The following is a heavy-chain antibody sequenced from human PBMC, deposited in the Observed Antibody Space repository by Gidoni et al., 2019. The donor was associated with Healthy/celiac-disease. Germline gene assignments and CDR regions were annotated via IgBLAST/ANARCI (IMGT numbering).Heavy chain of an antibody. CDR3: ARMYYYDSSGYPFYYYYYGMDV. CDR1: GGSISRYY. V-gene: IGHV4-4*07. D-gene: IGHD3-22*01. CDR2: IYTSGST. Sequence: QVQLQESGPGLVRPAETLSLTCTVPGGSISRYYRSGIRQPAGKGLEWIGRIYTSGSTTYNPSLKSRGTMSVDTSKNQFSLKLSSVTAADTAVYYCARMYYYDSSGYPFYYYYYGMDVWGQGTTVTVSS. J-gene: IGHJ6*02.